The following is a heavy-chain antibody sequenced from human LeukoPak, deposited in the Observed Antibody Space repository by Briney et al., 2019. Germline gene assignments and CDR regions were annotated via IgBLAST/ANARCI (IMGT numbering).Heavy chain of an antibody. D-gene: IGHD2-15*01. V-gene: IGHV4-34*01. J-gene: IGHJ4*02. CDR3: ARGAWATRLGS. CDR2: IYESGST. CDR1: GESLNNYY. Sequence: PSETLSLTCAVYGESLNNYYWSWIPHGPGKGLEWIGEIYESGSTEYNPSLKSRVTISMVPSKQQFSLSLTSVTAADTAVYYCARGAWATRLGSWGLGTPVIVSS.